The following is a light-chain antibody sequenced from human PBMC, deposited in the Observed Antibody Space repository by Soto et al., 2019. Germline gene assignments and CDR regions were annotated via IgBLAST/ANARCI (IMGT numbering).Light chain of an antibody. V-gene: IGKV3-15*01. CDR2: GAS. CDR1: QSVSTK. J-gene: IGKJ1*01. CDR3: QQYSSYWT. Sequence: EVVMTQSPATLSVSAGETVTLSCRASQSVSTKLAWYQQKPGLAPRLLIFGASTRATGVPARFSGSGSGTEFTLTISSLQSEDFALYYCQQYSSYWTFGQGTKVEIK.